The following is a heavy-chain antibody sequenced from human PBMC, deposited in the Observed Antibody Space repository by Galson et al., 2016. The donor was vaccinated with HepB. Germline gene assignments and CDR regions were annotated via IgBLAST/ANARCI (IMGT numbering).Heavy chain of an antibody. CDR2: IIPIFGTA. V-gene: IGHV1-69*05. CDR1: GGTFSSYA. J-gene: IGHJ4*02. Sequence: SVKVSCKASGGTFSSYAISWVRQAPGQGLEWMGGIIPIFGTANYAQKFQGRVTLSRNTSISTAYMDLSSLRSEDTAVYYCARAGAYSAGAVDYWGQGTLVTVSS. CDR3: ARAGAYSAGAVDY. D-gene: IGHD2-21*01.